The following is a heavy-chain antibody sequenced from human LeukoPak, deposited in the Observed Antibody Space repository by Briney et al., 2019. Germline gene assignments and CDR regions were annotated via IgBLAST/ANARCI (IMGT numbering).Heavy chain of an antibody. CDR1: GFSFSGHW. CDR2: IKQDGSDK. Sequence: GGSLRLSCAASGFSFSGHWMSCVRQAPGKGLEWVANIKQDGSDKYYVDAVRGRFTISRDNAKNSLFLEMSSLRAEDTAVYYCARGGGTVGRFYYWGQGTLVTVSS. D-gene: IGHD4-17*01. V-gene: IGHV3-7*03. CDR3: ARGGGTVGRFYY. J-gene: IGHJ4*02.